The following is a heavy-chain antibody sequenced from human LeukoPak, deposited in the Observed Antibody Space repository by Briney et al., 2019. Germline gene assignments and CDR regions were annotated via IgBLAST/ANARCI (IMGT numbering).Heavy chain of an antibody. Sequence: GGSLRLSCAASGFTFSTYGMHWVRQAPGKGLEWVAIILYDGSYSYYADSVKGRFTISRDNSKNTLYLQMNSLRADDTAVYYCAKDLGSDNVGSTDVWGQVTTVTVSS. CDR3: AKDLGSDNVGSTDV. J-gene: IGHJ6*02. CDR1: GFTFSTYG. V-gene: IGHV3-30*18. CDR2: ILYDGSYS. D-gene: IGHD3-16*01.